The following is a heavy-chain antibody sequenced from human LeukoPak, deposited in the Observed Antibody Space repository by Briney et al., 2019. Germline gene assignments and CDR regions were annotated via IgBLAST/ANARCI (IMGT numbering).Heavy chain of an antibody. J-gene: IGHJ6*03. V-gene: IGHV1-18*01. D-gene: IGHD2-21*01. Sequence: ASVKVSCKASGYTFTSYGISWVRQAPGQGLEWMGWISAYNGNTNYAQKLQGRVTMTTDTSTSTAYMELRSLRSDDTALYYCARVGIPNYYYYMDVWGKGTTVTVSS. CDR1: GYTFTSYG. CDR3: ARVGIPNYYYYMDV. CDR2: ISAYNGNT.